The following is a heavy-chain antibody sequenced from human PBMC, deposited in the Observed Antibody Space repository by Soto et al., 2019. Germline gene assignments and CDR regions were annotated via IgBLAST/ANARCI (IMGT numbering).Heavy chain of an antibody. CDR2: IWYDGSNK. D-gene: IGHD5-18*01. CDR1: GFTFSSYG. Sequence: GGSLRLSCAASGFTFSSYGMHWVRQAPGKGLEWVAVIWYDGSNKYYADSVKGRFTISRDNSKNPLYLQMNSLRAEDTAVYYCARTGRDTAMVITNYYYYGMDVWGQGTTVTVSS. CDR3: ARTGRDTAMVITNYYYYGMDV. V-gene: IGHV3-33*01. J-gene: IGHJ6*02.